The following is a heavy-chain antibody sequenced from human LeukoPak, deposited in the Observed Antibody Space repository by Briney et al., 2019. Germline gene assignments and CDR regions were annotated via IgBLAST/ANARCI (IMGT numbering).Heavy chain of an antibody. D-gene: IGHD4-17*01. CDR2: IKQDGSEK. J-gene: IGHJ3*02. V-gene: IGHV3-7*01. CDR3: ARDPSTVTPLAFDI. CDR1: GFTFSSYA. Sequence: GGSLRLSCAASGFTFSSYAMHRVRQAPGKGLEWVANIKQDGSEKYYVDSVKGRFTISRDNAKNSLYLQMNSLRAEDTAVYYCARDPSTVTPLAFDIWGQGTMVTVSS.